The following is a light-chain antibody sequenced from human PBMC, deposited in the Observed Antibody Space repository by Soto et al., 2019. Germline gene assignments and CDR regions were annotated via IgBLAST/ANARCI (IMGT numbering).Light chain of an antibody. J-gene: IGLJ3*02. CDR2: LNSDGSL. CDR3: QTLDSCPWV. Sequence: QLVLTQSPSVSASLGASVKLSCTLSSGHTKYAIAWHQQQPKRGPRFLMKLNSDGSLSKGDGIPDRFSGSSSGAERYLTISRLQSDEEADYYCQTLDSCPWVFGVGTKLNVL. CDR1: SGHTKYA. V-gene: IGLV4-69*01.